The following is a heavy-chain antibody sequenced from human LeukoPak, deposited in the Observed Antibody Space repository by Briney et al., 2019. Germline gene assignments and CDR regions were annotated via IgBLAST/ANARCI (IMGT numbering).Heavy chain of an antibody. Sequence: ASVKASCKASGYTFTSYGISWVRQAPGQGLEWMGWISAYNGNTNYAQKLQGRVTMTTDTSTSTAYIELSRLRSDDTAVYYCARDLWYGSGRIIDYWGQGTLVTVSS. V-gene: IGHV1-18*01. J-gene: IGHJ4*02. CDR2: ISAYNGNT. CDR1: GYTFTSYG. CDR3: ARDLWYGSGRIIDY. D-gene: IGHD3-10*01.